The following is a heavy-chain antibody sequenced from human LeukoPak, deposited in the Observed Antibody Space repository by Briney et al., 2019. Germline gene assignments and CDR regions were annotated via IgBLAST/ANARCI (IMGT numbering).Heavy chain of an antibody. J-gene: IGHJ4*02. D-gene: IGHD1-26*01. CDR2: IFYSGST. V-gene: IGHV4-59*08. Sequence: PSETLSLTCNVSGGSISSYYWSWIRQPPGKGPEWLGYIFYSGSTNFNPSLKSRVTMLVDTSKDQFSLKLSSVTAADTAVYYCARHGRWELPDYWGQGTLVTVSS. CDR3: ARHGRWELPDY. CDR1: GGSISSYY.